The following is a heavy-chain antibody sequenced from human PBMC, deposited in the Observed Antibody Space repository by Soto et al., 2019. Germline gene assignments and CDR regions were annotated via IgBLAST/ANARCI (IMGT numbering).Heavy chain of an antibody. V-gene: IGHV4-4*02. CDR3: ARDVAVPGESDRFDQ. D-gene: IGHD6-19*01. CDR2: IFHNGNT. CDR1: GDSIKSNVW. J-gene: IGHJ4*02. Sequence: QVQLQESGPGLVKPSGTLSLTCTVSGDSIKSNVWWSWVGQPPGKGLEWIGEIFHNGNTYYNPSLKSRVTMSVDKSKNQFSLLLTSVTATDTAMYYCARDVAVPGESDRFDQWGQGILVTVSS.